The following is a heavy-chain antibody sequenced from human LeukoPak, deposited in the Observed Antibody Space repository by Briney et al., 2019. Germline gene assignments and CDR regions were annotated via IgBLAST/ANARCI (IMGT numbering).Heavy chain of an antibody. CDR2: ISYDGSNK. Sequence: GGSLRLSCAASGFTFSSYGMHWVRQAPGKGLEWVAVISYDGSNKYYADSVKGRFTISRDNSKNTLYLQMNSLRAEDTAVYYCAKSGAGILWFGELDYWGQGALVTVSS. CDR3: AKSGAGILWFGELDY. V-gene: IGHV3-30*18. J-gene: IGHJ4*02. CDR1: GFTFSSYG. D-gene: IGHD3-10*01.